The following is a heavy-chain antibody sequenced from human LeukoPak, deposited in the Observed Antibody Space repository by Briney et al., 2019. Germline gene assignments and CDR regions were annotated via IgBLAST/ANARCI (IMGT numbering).Heavy chain of an antibody. CDR1: GFTFSSYG. CDR3: AKLSLSTVTNFDY. V-gene: IGHV3-30*18. CDR2: ISYDGSNK. D-gene: IGHD4-17*01. J-gene: IGHJ4*02. Sequence: PGGSLRLSCAASGFTFSSYGMHWVRRAPGKGLEWVAVISYDGSNKYYADSVKGRFTISRDNSKNTLYLQMNSLRAEDTAVYYCAKLSLSTVTNFDYWGQGTLVTVSS.